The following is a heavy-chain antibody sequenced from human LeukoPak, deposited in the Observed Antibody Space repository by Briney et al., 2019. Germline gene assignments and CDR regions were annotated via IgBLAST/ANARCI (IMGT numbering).Heavy chain of an antibody. CDR3: ARDSYGYGFDY. J-gene: IGHJ4*02. CDR1: GGSISSGSYY. Sequence: SQTLSLTCTVSGGSISSGSYYWSWIRQPAGKGLEWIGRIYTSGSTNYNPSLKSRVTISVDTSKNQFSLKLSSVTAADTAVYYCARDSYGYGFDYWGQGTLVTVSS. V-gene: IGHV4-61*02. D-gene: IGHD5-18*01. CDR2: IYTSGST.